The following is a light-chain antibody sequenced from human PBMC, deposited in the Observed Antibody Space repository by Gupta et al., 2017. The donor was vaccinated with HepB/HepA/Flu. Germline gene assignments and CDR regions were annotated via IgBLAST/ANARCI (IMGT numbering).Light chain of an antibody. CDR1: SSNIGAGYD. V-gene: IGLV1-40*01. CDR2: DNN. CDR3: QSYDSNLSGFWV. Sequence: VLTQPPSVSGAPGQRVTISCSGSSSNIGAGYDVHWYQLLPGTAPKLLISDNNHRPSGVPDRFSASKSDTSASLAITGLQTEDEADYYCQSYDSNLSGFWVFGGGTKLTVL. J-gene: IGLJ3*02.